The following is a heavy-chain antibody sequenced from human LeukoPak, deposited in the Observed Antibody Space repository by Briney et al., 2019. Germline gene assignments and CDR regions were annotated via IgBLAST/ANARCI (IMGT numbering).Heavy chain of an antibody. J-gene: IGHJ6*02. CDR3: AKDCSTTVTTSCYYYYGMDV. Sequence: PGGSLRLSCAASGFTFSSYAMSWVRQAPGKGLEWVSAISGSGGSTYYADSVKGRFTISRDNSKNTLYLQMNSLRAEDTAVYYCAKDCSTTVTTSCYYYYGMDVWGQGTTVTVSS. V-gene: IGHV3-23*01. CDR1: GFTFSSYA. CDR2: ISGSGGST. D-gene: IGHD4-17*01.